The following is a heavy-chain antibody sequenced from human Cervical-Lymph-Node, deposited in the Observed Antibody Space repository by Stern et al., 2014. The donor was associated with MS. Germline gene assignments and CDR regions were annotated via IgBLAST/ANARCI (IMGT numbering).Heavy chain of an antibody. CDR1: GYTFTSYY. CDR3: ATGGLHLVDY. CDR2: INPSGGST. J-gene: IGHJ4*02. Sequence: VQLVESGAEVKKPGASVKVSCKASGYTFTSYYMHWVRQAPGQGLEWLGIINPSGGSTSYAQKFQGRVTMTRDTSTSTVYRELSSLRSEDTAVYYCATGGLHLVDYWGQGTLVTVSS. V-gene: IGHV1-46*03.